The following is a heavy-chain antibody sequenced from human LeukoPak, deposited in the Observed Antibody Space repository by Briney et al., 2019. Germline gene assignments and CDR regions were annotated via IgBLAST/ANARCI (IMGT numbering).Heavy chain of an antibody. CDR3: ARDGSSYFDY. V-gene: IGHV4-39*07. J-gene: IGHJ4*02. CDR1: GGSISSSSYY. Sequence: SETLSLTCTVSGGSISSSSYYWGWIRQPPGKGLEWIGSIYYSGSTNYNPSLKSRVTISVDTSKNQFSLKLSPVTAADTAVYYCARDGSSYFDYWGQGTLVTVSS. CDR2: IYYSGST. D-gene: IGHD1-26*01.